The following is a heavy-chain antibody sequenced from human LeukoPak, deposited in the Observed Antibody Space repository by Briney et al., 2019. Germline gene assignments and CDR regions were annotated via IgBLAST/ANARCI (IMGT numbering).Heavy chain of an antibody. CDR2: VYPGDSDT. J-gene: IGHJ4*02. V-gene: IGHV5-51*01. CDR3: ARRGWASGYFEY. D-gene: IGHD1-26*01. Sequence: GESLKIFCRGSGYAFTSYWIGWVRQIPGKGLEGMGIVYPGDSDTRYAPSFQGQVTISADKSISTAYLQWSSLKASDTAMYYCARRGWASGYFEYWGQGALVTVSS. CDR1: GYAFTSYW.